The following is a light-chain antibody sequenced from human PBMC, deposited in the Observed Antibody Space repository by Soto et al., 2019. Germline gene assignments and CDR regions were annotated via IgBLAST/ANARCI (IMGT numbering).Light chain of an antibody. Sequence: EIVLTQSPGTLSLSPGERATLSCRASQSVGSNFLAWYQQKPGQAPRLLIYGASSRATGIPDTFSGSGSGTDFTLTISRLEPEDFAVYYCQQYGSSPPNTFGQGTKLEI. J-gene: IGKJ2*01. CDR3: QQYGSSPPNT. CDR2: GAS. V-gene: IGKV3-20*01. CDR1: QSVGSNF.